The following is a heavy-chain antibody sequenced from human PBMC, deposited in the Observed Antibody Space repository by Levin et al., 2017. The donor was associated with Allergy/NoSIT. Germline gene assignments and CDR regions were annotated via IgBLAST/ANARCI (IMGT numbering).Heavy chain of an antibody. CDR1: GFPFRSYW. Sequence: LSLTCAASGFPFRSYWMSWVRQAPGKGLEWVANIKQDGSEKYYVDSVKGRFTISRDNAKNSLYLQMNSLRAEDTAVYYCARDLNWNYGVEFDYWGQGTLVTVSS. V-gene: IGHV3-7*01. CDR2: IKQDGSEK. D-gene: IGHD1-7*01. CDR3: ARDLNWNYGVEFDY. J-gene: IGHJ4*02.